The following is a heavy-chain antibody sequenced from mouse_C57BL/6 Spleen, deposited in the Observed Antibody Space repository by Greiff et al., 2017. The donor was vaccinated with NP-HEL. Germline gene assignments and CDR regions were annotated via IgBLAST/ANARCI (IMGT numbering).Heavy chain of an antibody. CDR1: GFTFSDYG. V-gene: IGHV5-17*01. J-gene: IGHJ4*01. CDR2: ISSGSSTI. CDR3: AGLGQDYYAMDY. Sequence: EVMLVESGGGLVKPGGSLELSCAASGFTFSDYGMHWVRQAPEKGLEWVAYISSGSSTIYYADTVKGRFTISRDNAKNTLFLQMTSLRSEDTAVYYCAGLGQDYYAMDYWGQGTSVTVSS. D-gene: IGHD3-3*01.